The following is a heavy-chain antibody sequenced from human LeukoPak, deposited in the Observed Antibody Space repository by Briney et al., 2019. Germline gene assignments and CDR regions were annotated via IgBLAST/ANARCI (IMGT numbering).Heavy chain of an antibody. CDR1: GFTFSSYG. CDR3: AKGGYSSGWTFDY. D-gene: IGHD6-19*01. V-gene: IGHV3-30*18. CDR2: ISYDGSNK. J-gene: IGHJ4*02. Sequence: TGGSLRLSCAASGFTFSSYGMRWVRQAPGKGLEWVAVISYDGSNKYYADPVKGRFTISRDNSKNTLYLQMNSLRAEDTAVYYCAKGGYSSGWTFDYWGQGTLVTVSS.